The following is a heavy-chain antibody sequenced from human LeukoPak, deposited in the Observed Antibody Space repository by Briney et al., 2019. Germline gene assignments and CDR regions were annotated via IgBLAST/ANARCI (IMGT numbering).Heavy chain of an antibody. D-gene: IGHD5-18*01. Sequence: PSETLSLTCTVSGGSIRSYYWSWIRQPPGKKLEWIGYIYYSGSTNYDPSLKSRVTISVDTSKNQFSPKLSSVTAADTAVYYCARYNYGSGNFDYWGQGTLVTVSS. CDR3: ARYNYGSGNFDY. J-gene: IGHJ4*02. V-gene: IGHV4-59*08. CDR1: GGSIRSYY. CDR2: IYYSGST.